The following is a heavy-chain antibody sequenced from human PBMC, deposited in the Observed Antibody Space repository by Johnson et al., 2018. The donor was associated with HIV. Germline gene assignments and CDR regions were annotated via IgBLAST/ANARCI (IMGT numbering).Heavy chain of an antibody. Sequence: QVQLVESGGGVVQPGRSLRLSCAASGFTFSNYAMHWVRQAPGKGLEWVAVISYDGSNTYYADSVKGRFTISSDNSRNTLYLQLHSLRAEDTAVYYCARDLPWSSSWESDAFDIWGQGTMVTVSS. CDR2: ISYDGSNT. J-gene: IGHJ3*02. D-gene: IGHD6-13*01. CDR1: GFTFSNYA. V-gene: IGHV3-30-3*01. CDR3: ARDLPWSSSWESDAFDI.